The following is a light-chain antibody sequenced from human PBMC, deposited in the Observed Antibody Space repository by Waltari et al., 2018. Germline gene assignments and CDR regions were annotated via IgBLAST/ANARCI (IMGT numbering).Light chain of an antibody. V-gene: IGKV5-2*01. CDR3: LQHDNFPWT. J-gene: IGKJ1*01. Sequence: ETTVTQSPAFISATPGDKVTISCKVSQYIDDDINWYQQKPGDAVVFIVQEATTLGPGVSPRFSGSWYGRDFTLTINDVKSEDAAYYFCLQHDNFPWTFGQGTKVEIK. CDR2: EAT. CDR1: QYIDDD.